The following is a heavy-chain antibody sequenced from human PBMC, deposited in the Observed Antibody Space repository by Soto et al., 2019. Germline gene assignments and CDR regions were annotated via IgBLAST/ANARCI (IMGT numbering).Heavy chain of an antibody. CDR1: GFTVSSFP. CDR2: ISSSGDDS. V-gene: IGHV3-23*01. J-gene: IGHJ4*02. D-gene: IGHD6-19*01. CDR3: ARIVAGSL. Sequence: EMHLLESGGGLVQPGGSLRLSCAAAGFTVSSFPMTCVRQAPGKGLEWVSSISSSGDDSFYADSVKGRFTISRDSSKNMLFLQLSSLRVEDTAVYYCARIVAGSLWGQGTLVTVSS.